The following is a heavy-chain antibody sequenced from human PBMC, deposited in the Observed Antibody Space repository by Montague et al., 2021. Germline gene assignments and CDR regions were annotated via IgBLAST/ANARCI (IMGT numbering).Heavy chain of an antibody. Sequence: SRRLSCAASGFAFSTEPMSWVRQAPGKGLEWVPLIRVYGGTTFYADSVKGRFTISRDNSQNTLYLQMNSLRVEDTAKYYCGNGPESTAFDIGGQGTMVTVSS. CDR2: IRVYGGTT. J-gene: IGHJ4*02. CDR1: GFAFSTEP. D-gene: IGHD1-14*01. V-gene: IGHV3-23*01. CDR3: GNGPESTAFDI.